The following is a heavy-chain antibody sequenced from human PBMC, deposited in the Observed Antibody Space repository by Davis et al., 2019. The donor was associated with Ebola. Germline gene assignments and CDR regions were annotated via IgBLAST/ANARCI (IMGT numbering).Heavy chain of an antibody. CDR2: INAGNGNT. D-gene: IGHD5-24*01. V-gene: IGHV1-3*01. CDR1: AYTFTSYA. J-gene: IGHJ4*02. Sequence: ASAKVSCNASAYTFTSYAMHWVRHPPGQRLEWMGWINAGNGNTKYSQNFQGRVKITADESTSTAYMELSSLRSEDTAVYYCAREWSQRDGYNYYWGQGTRVTVSS. CDR3: AREWSQRDGYNYY.